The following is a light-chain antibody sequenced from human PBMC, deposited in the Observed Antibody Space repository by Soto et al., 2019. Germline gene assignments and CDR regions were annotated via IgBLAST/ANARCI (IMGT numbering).Light chain of an antibody. CDR1: QGVTSTY. CDR3: QQYADSGGT. CDR2: GAS. Sequence: EIVLTQSPGTLSLSPGERATLSCRASQGVTSTYLAWYQQKPGQTPRLLIYGASIRATGTPDRFSGSGSGTAFTLTISRLEPEDFAVYYCQQYADSGGTFGQGTKVDIK. V-gene: IGKV3-20*01. J-gene: IGKJ2*01.